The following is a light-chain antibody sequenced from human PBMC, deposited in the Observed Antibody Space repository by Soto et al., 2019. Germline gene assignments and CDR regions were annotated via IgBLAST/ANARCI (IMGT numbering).Light chain of an antibody. CDR1: QSVSSNY. Sequence: EIVLTQSPDTLSLSPGERATLSCRASQSVSSNYLAWYQQKPGQAPRLLIYGASNRATGIPDRFSGSGSGTDFTLTISRLEPDDFAVYYCQQYGRSPTTFGQGTKVDIK. V-gene: IGKV3-20*01. CDR3: QQYGRSPTT. CDR2: GAS. J-gene: IGKJ1*01.